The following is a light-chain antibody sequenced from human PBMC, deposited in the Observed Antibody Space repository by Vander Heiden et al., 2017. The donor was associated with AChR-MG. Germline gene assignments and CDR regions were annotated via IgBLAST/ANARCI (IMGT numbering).Light chain of an antibody. Sequence: DIQMTQFPSSLSASVGDRVTITCRASQSISSYLKSYQQKPGKAPKLLIYAASSFLSAVPSTLRGSGSGTDFTLTMSRLHPKDFTTSYCHQCESNPYTFRGETK. CDR3: HQCESNPYT. V-gene: IGKV1-39*01. CDR1: QSISSY. J-gene: IGKJ4*01. CDR2: AAS.